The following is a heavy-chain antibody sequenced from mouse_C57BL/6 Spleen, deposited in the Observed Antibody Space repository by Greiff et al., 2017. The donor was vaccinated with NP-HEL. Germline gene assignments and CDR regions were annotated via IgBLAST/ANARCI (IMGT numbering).Heavy chain of an antibody. CDR3: TRALKFITTVVAYYFDY. Sequence: VKLQQSGAELMKPGASVKLSCKATGYTFTGYWIEWVKQRPGHGLEWIGEILPGSGSTNYNEKFKGKATFTADTSSNTAYMQLSSLTTEDSAIYYWTRALKFITTVVAYYFDYWGQGTTLTVSS. J-gene: IGHJ2*01. CDR2: ILPGSGST. CDR1: GYTFTGYW. D-gene: IGHD1-1*01. V-gene: IGHV1-9*01.